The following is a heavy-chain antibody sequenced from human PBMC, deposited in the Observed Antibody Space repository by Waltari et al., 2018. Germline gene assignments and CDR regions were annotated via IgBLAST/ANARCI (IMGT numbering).Heavy chain of an antibody. J-gene: IGHJ6*02. V-gene: IGHV7-4-1*02. CDR2: INTNTGNP. CDR3: ARDREDIVVVVAATLRGMDV. Sequence: QVQLVQSGSELKKPGASVKVSCKASGYTFTSYAMNWVRQAPGQGLEWMGWINTNTGNPTYAQDFTGRFVFSLDTSVSTAYLQISSLKAEDTAVYYCARDREDIVVVVAATLRGMDVWGQGTTVTVSS. CDR1: GYTFTSYA. D-gene: IGHD2-15*01.